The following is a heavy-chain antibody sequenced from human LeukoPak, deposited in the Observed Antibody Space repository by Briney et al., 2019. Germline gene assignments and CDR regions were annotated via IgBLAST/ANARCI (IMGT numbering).Heavy chain of an antibody. J-gene: IGHJ6*03. CDR1: GYTFASYG. D-gene: IGHD6-19*01. CDR3: ARGGYSSGWLNYYYYYMDV. V-gene: IGHV1-18*01. CDR2: ISAYNGNT. Sequence: GASVKVSCKASGYTFASYGISWVRQAPGQGLEWMGWISAYNGNTNYAQKLQGRVTMTTDTSTSTAYMELRSLRSDDTAVYYCARGGYSSGWLNYYYYYMDVWGKGTTVTISS.